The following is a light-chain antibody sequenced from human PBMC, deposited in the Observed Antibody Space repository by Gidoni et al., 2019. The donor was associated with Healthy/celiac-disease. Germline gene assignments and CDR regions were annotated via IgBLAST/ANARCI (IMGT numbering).Light chain of an antibody. Sequence: ELVSTPSPGTLSWSPGERATLSSRTSQSVSSSLLAWYQHTPGQAPRLLIYGASSRATGIPDRFSGSGSAADFTLTISRLEPEDFAVYYCQQYGSSPGFTFGPGTKVDIK. CDR2: GAS. V-gene: IGKV3-20*01. CDR3: QQYGSSPGFT. CDR1: QSVSSSL. J-gene: IGKJ3*01.